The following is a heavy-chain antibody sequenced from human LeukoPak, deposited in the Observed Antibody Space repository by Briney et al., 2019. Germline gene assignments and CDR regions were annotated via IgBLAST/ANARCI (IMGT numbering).Heavy chain of an antibody. CDR3: ARASYSSSPDY. Sequence: GGSLRLSCAASGFTFSSYWMNWVRQAPGKGLEWVSYISPSSSAIYYADSVKGRFTISRDNAKNSLYLQVNSLRDEDTAVYYCARASYSSSPDYWGQGTLVTVSS. J-gene: IGHJ4*02. V-gene: IGHV3-48*02. CDR1: GFTFSSYW. D-gene: IGHD6-13*01. CDR2: ISPSSSAI.